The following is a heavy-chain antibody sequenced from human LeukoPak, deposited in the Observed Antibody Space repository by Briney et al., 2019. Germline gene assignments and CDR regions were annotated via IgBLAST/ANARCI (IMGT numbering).Heavy chain of an antibody. CDR3: ASDIAAAGQFDY. V-gene: IGHV3-21*01. CDR2: ISSSSSYI. J-gene: IGHJ4*02. CDR1: GFTFSSYS. Sequence: GGSLRLSCAASGFTFSSYSMNWVRQAPGKGLEWVSSISSSSSYIYYADSVKGRFTISRDNAKNSLYLQMNSLRAEDTAVYYCASDIAAAGQFDYWGLGTLVTVSS. D-gene: IGHD6-13*01.